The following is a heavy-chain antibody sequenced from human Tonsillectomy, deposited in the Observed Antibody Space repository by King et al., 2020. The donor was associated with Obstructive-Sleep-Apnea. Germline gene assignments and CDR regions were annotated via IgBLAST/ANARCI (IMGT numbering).Heavy chain of an antibody. CDR2: ISGSGYST. CDR3: VKGEYYDSSGYHTYYAMDV. CDR1: GFTFSGYA. D-gene: IGHD3-22*01. Sequence: VQLVESGGGLVQPGGSLRLSCAASGFTFSGYAMSLVRQAPGKGLVWVSGISGSGYSTSFADSVKGRCTISSDNFKNTLYLQMNSLRAEDTSLYYCVKGEYYDSSGYHTYYAMDVWGQGTTVTVSS. V-gene: IGHV3-23*04. J-gene: IGHJ6*02.